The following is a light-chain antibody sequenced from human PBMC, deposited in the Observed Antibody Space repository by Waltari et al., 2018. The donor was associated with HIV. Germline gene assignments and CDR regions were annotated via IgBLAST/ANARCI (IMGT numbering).Light chain of an antibody. Sequence: QSALTQPASVSGLPGQSITISCTGTTRDICIFDSVSWYQQHPDRAPQLIIFGVSIRPSGISSRFSGYKSGNTASLTISGLQAEDEADYYCSSYTAIHIIVFGRGTKLTVL. J-gene: IGLJ2*01. CDR3: SSYTAIHIIV. CDR1: TRDICIFDS. V-gene: IGLV2-14*01. CDR2: GVS.